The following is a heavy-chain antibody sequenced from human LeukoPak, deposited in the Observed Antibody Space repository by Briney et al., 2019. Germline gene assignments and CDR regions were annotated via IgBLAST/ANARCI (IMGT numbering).Heavy chain of an antibody. D-gene: IGHD2-8*01. V-gene: IGHV3-23*01. CDR2: ISGSGGST. CDR1: GFTFSSYA. Sequence: QPGGSLRLSCAASGFTFSSYAMSWVRQAPGKGLEWVSAISGSGGSTYYADSVKGRFTISRDNSKNTLYLQMNSLRAEDTAVYYCTTDRVIVLMVYAIDYWGQGTLVTVSS. J-gene: IGHJ4*02. CDR3: TTDRVIVLMVYAIDY.